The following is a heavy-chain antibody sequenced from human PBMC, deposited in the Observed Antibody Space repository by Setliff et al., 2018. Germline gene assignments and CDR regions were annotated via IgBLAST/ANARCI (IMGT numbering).Heavy chain of an antibody. CDR3: ARGYYNGRGYYYLPCSFDS. CDR2: IHGTEGT. Sequence: PSETLSLTCTVSDGSLYSGKYYWTRIRQPAGKALEWIGHIHGTEGTHYNPSLESRVTISRDKSPNQFSLMLRSVTAADTALYYCARGYYNGRGYYYLPCSFDSWGRGIVVTVSS. J-gene: IGHJ4*02. V-gene: IGHV4-61*09. CDR1: DGSLYSGKYY. D-gene: IGHD3-10*01.